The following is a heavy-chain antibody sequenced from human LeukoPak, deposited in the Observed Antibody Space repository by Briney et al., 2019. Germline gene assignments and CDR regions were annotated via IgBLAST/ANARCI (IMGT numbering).Heavy chain of an antibody. V-gene: IGHV3-30*02. Sequence: GGSLRLSCAASGFTFSNYGMHWVRQAPGKGLECVALIRFDGTDEYYADSVKGRFTISRDNSKSTLYLQMNSLRAEDTAVYYCSKDLTSDFGGGFDPWGQGTLITVSS. D-gene: IGHD3-10*01. CDR1: GFTFSNYG. CDR3: SKDLTSDFGGGFDP. J-gene: IGHJ5*02. CDR2: IRFDGTDE.